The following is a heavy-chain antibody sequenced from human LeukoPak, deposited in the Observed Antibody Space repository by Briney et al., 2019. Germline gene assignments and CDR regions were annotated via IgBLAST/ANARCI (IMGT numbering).Heavy chain of an antibody. CDR3: AKDEGSSGFDY. J-gene: IGHJ4*02. Sequence: PGGSLRLSCAASGFTFSDYYMSWIRQAPGKGLEWVSYISSSGNTINCADSVKGRFTISRDNSKNTLYLQMNSLRAEDTAVYYCAKDEGSSGFDYWGQGTLVTVSS. V-gene: IGHV3-11*04. D-gene: IGHD6-6*01. CDR2: ISSSGNTI. CDR1: GFTFSDYY.